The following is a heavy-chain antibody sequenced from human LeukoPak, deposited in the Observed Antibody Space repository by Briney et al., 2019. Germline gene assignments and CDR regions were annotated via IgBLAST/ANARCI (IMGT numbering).Heavy chain of an antibody. CDR3: VKDPRDTYGTNWFVS. V-gene: IGHV3-23*01. CDR1: GFSFGDYA. D-gene: IGHD2-21*01. J-gene: IGHJ5*01. CDR2: ISSTGGAT. Sequence: GGSLRLSSVASGFSFGDYAMSCVRQAPGKGLQWVSQISSTGGATTYAGFARDHFTISRDHSKKTLSLQMSCLRAEDPAMHYVVKDPRDTYGTNWFVSWGQGTLLIVSS.